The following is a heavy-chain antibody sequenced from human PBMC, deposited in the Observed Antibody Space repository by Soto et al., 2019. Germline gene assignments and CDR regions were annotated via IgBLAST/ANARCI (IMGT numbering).Heavy chain of an antibody. D-gene: IGHD6-19*01. J-gene: IGHJ4*02. CDR1: GGTFSSYT. CDR3: ARDTVAGPYFDY. V-gene: IGHV1-69*08. CDR2: IIPSLGIA. Sequence: QVQLVQSGAEVKKPGSSVKVSCKASGGTFSSYTISWVRQAPGQGLEWMGRIIPSLGIANYAQKFQGRVTITADKSTSTACMELSSLRSEDTAVYYCARDTVAGPYFDYWGQGTLVTVSS.